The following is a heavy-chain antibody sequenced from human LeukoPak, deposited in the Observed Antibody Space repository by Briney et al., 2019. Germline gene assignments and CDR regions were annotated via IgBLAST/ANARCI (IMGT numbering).Heavy chain of an antibody. V-gene: IGHV4-59*12. D-gene: IGHD3-22*01. CDR3: ARDLYYYDSSSYYLFDY. J-gene: IGHJ4*02. Sequence: SETLSLTCTVSGGSISSYYWSWMRQPPGKGLEWIGYIYYSGSTNYKPSLESRVTISVDTSKNQFSLKLSSVTAADTAVHYCARDLYYYDSSSYYLFDYWGQGTLVTVSS. CDR2: IYYSGST. CDR1: GGSISSYY.